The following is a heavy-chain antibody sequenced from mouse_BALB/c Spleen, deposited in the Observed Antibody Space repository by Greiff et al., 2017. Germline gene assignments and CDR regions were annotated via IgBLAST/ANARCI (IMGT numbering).Heavy chain of an antibody. CDR1: GFNIKDTY. J-gene: IGHJ3*01. Sequence: EVQLQQSGAELVKPGASVKLSCTASGFNIKDTYMHWVKQRPEQGLEWIGRIDPANGNTKYDPKFQGTATITADTSSNTAYLQLSSLTSEDTAVYYCARPGDYYGNSFAYWGQGTLVTVSA. V-gene: IGHV14-3*02. D-gene: IGHD2-1*01. CDR2: IDPANGNT. CDR3: ARPGDYYGNSFAY.